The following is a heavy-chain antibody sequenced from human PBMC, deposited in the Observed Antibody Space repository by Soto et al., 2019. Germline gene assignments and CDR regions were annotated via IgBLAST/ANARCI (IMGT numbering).Heavy chain of an antibody. V-gene: IGHV4-39*01. Sequence: QLQLQESGPGLVKPSETLSLTCTVSGGSISSSSYYWGWIRQPPGKGLKWLGSIYYSGSTYYNPSLKSRDTKSVDTSKSQFSLKLSSVTAADTAVYYCASSGDCSGGSCYARGHAFEICGQGTMVTVSS. D-gene: IGHD2-15*01. J-gene: IGHJ3*02. CDR1: GGSISSSSYY. CDR3: ASSGDCSGGSCYARGHAFEI. CDR2: IYYSGST.